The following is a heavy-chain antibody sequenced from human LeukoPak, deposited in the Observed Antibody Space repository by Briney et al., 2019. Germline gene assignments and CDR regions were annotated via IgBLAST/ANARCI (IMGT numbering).Heavy chain of an antibody. CDR2: INHSGST. CDR1: GGSFSGYY. J-gene: IGHJ4*02. V-gene: IGHV4-34*01. D-gene: IGHD3-10*01. CDR3: HYYGSGSYYNVRDY. Sequence: PSETLSLTCAVYGGSFSGYYWSWIRQRPGKGLEWIGEINHSGSTNYNPSLKSRVTISVDTSKNQSSLKLSSVTAADTAVYYCHYYGSGSYYNVRDYWGQGTLVTVSS.